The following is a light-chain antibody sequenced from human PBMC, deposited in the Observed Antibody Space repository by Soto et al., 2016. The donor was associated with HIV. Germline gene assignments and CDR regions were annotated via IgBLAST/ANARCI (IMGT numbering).Light chain of an antibody. CDR3: QQYNTYIT. V-gene: IGKV1-5*03. Sequence: DIQMTQSPSTLSASVGDRVTITCRASQSISSWVAWYQQKPGKAPKLLIYKASNLESGVPSRFSGSGSGTEFTLTITRLQPDDFATYYCQQYNTYITFGQGTRLEIK. CDR2: KAS. J-gene: IGKJ5*01. CDR1: QSISSW.